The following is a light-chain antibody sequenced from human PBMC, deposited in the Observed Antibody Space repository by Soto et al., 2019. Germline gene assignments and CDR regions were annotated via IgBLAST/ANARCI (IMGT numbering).Light chain of an antibody. Sequence: QPVLTQSSSASASLGSSVKLTCTLSSGHSSCIIAWHQQQPGKAPRYLMKLEGSGSYNKGSGVPDRFSGSSSGADRYLTISNLQFEDEADYYCETWDSNTHWVFGGGTKLTVL. CDR2: LEGSGSY. V-gene: IGLV4-60*02. CDR1: SGHSSCI. CDR3: ETWDSNTHWV. J-gene: IGLJ3*02.